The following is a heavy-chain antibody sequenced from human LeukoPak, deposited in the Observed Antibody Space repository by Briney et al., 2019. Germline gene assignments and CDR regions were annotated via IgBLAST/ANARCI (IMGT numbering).Heavy chain of an antibody. J-gene: IGHJ4*02. Sequence: GESLKISCKGSGYSFTSYWISWVRQLPGKGLEWMGRIDPSDSYTNYSPSFQGHVTISADKSISTAYLQWSSLKASDTAMYYCARDPLVSVLSGDYWGQGTLVTVSS. CDR3: ARDPLVSVLSGDY. CDR1: GYSFTSYW. V-gene: IGHV5-10-1*01. D-gene: IGHD6-6*01. CDR2: IDPSDSYT.